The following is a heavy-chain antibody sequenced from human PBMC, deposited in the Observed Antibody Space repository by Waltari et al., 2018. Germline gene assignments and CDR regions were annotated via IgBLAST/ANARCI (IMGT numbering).Heavy chain of an antibody. CDR2: IYTSGSS. CDR1: GGSISSYY. J-gene: IGHJ5*02. CDR3: ARSPMTTVTNNWFDP. Sequence: QVQLQESGPGLVKPSETLSLTCTVSGGSISSYYWSWIRQPAGKGLEWIGRIYTSGSSNYNPTLKSRVTISVDKSKSQFSLKLSSVTAADTAVYYCARSPMTTVTNNWFDPWGQGTLVTVSS. D-gene: IGHD4-17*01. V-gene: IGHV4-4*07.